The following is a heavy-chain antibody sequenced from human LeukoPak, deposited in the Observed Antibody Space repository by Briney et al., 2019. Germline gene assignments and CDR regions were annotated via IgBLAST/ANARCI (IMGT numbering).Heavy chain of an antibody. CDR2: IYHSGST. J-gene: IGHJ4*02. D-gene: IGHD6-19*01. CDR1: GYSISSGYY. V-gene: IGHV4-38-2*02. CDR3: ARDLRGGWSSYCFDY. Sequence: SETLSLTCTVSGYSISSGYYWGWIRQPPGKGLEWIGSIYHSGSTYYNPSLKSRVTISVDTSKNQFSLKLSSVTAADTAVYYCARDLRGGWSSYCFDYWGQGTLVTVSS.